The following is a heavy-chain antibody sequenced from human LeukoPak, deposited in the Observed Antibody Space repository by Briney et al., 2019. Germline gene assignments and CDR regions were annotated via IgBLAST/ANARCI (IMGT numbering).Heavy chain of an antibody. D-gene: IGHD3-22*01. CDR3: ARHGVYYYDSDRPDY. Sequence: PSETLSLTCTVSGGSISSGSYYWGWIRQPPGKGLEWIGSIYYSGSTYYNPSLKSRVTISVDTSKNQFSLKLSSVTAADTAVYYCARHGVYYYDSDRPDYWGQGTLVTVSS. J-gene: IGHJ4*02. CDR2: IYYSGST. V-gene: IGHV4-39*01. CDR1: GGSISSGSYY.